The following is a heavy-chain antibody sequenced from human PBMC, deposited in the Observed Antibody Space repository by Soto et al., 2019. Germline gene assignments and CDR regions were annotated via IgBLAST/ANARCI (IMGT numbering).Heavy chain of an antibody. Sequence: QVQLVQSGAEVKKPGSSVKVSCKTSGGTFSSNPFTWMRQAPGRGLEWMGEIMPVLGATNYAQNFQDRVTITADESTTTVYMELSSLRSEDTAVYYCARDADRDYGGQGTLVTVSS. J-gene: IGHJ4*02. V-gene: IGHV1-69*01. CDR3: ARDADRDY. CDR1: GGTFSSNP. CDR2: IMPVLGAT.